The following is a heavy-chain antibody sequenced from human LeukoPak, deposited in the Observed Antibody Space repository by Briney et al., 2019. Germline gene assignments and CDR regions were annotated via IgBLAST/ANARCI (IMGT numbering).Heavy chain of an antibody. J-gene: IGHJ4*02. CDR1: GYTFINYV. Sequence: WASVKVSCKASGYTFINYVISWVRQAPGQGLEWMGWISAYNGNTKYAQKFQGRVTMTTDTSTSTAYMELRSLRSDDTAVYYCVRDRDDFLTGYYKVFDYWGQGALVTVSS. V-gene: IGHV1-18*01. CDR3: VRDRDDFLTGYYKVFDY. D-gene: IGHD3-9*01. CDR2: ISAYNGNT.